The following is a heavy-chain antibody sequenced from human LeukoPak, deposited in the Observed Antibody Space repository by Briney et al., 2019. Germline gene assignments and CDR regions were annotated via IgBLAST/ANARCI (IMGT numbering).Heavy chain of an antibody. D-gene: IGHD5-24*01. CDR1: GGSFSGYY. V-gene: IGHV4-34*01. CDR3: ANFRDGYNSLFGAFDT. CDR2: INHSGST. J-gene: IGHJ3*02. Sequence: SETLSLTCAVYGGSFSGYYWSWIRQPPGKGLEWIGEINHSGSTNYNPSLKSRVTISVDTSKNQFSLKLSSVTAADTAVYYCANFRDGYNSLFGAFDTWGQGTMVTVSS.